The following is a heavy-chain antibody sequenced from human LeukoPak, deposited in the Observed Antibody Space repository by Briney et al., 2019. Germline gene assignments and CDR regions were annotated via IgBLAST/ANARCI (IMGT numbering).Heavy chain of an antibody. Sequence: GGSLRLSCAASGFTFSSYSMNWVRQAPGKGLEWVSSISSSSYIYYADSVKGRFTISRDNAKNSLYLQMNSLRAEDTAVYCCARERRITMVRGANYYMDVWGKGTTVTVSS. J-gene: IGHJ6*03. CDR3: ARERRITMVRGANYYMDV. D-gene: IGHD3-10*01. CDR2: ISSSSYI. V-gene: IGHV3-21*01. CDR1: GFTFSSYS.